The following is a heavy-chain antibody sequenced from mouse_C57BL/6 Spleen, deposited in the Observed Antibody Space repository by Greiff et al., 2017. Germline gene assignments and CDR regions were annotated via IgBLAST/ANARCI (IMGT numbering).Heavy chain of an antibody. CDR2: FYPGSGSI. J-gene: IGHJ4*01. D-gene: IGHD1-1*01. Sequence: VQLQQSGAELVKPGASVKLSCKASGYTFTEYTIHWVKQRSGQGLEWIGWFYPGSGSIKYNEKFKDKATLTADKSSSTVYMELSRLTSEDSAVXFCARHGEDYYGSSYDYAIDYWGQGTSVTVSS. V-gene: IGHV1-62-2*01. CDR3: ARHGEDYYGSSYDYAIDY. CDR1: GYTFTEYT.